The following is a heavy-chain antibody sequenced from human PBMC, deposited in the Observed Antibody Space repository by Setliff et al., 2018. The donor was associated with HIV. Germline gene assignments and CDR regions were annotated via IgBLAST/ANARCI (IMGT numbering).Heavy chain of an antibody. CDR1: AFTFNIYA. D-gene: IGHD3-9*01. CDR3: ARDFLGDPDWSLDY. CDR2: IDANTGIP. V-gene: IGHV7-4-1*02. Sequence: ASVKVSCKASAFTFNIYAIHWVRQAPGQGLEWMGHIDANTGIPTYAQALSGRFVFSLDTSVTTAYLQISSLTAEDTAVYYCARDFLGDPDWSLDYWGQGTLVTVS. J-gene: IGHJ4*02.